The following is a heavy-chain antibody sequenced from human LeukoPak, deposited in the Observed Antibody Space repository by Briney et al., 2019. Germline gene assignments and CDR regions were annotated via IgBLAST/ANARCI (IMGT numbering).Heavy chain of an antibody. J-gene: IGHJ4*02. D-gene: IGHD1-26*01. CDR3: ARRRDLYSGSYYPFDY. V-gene: IGHV5-51*01. CDR1: GYNFATYW. CDR2: IYPSDSDT. Sequence: GESLKISCKTSGYNFATYWIGWVRQMPGKGLEWMGIIYPSDSDTRYSPSFEGQVTISADKSISTAYLQWSSLKASDTAMYYCARRRDLYSGSYYPFDYWGQGTLVTVSS.